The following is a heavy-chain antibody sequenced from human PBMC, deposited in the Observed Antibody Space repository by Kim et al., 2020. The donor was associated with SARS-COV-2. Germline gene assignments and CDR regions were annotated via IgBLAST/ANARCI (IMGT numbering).Heavy chain of an antibody. V-gene: IGHV1-2*02. J-gene: IGHJ6*02. CDR3: AVGNNEGTGYYGMDV. D-gene: IGHD7-27*01. CDR2: INPNSGGT. Sequence: ASVKVSCKASGYTFTGYYMHWVRQAPGQGLEWMGWINPNSGGTNYAQKFQGRVTMTRDTSISTAYMELSRLRSDDTAVYYCAVGNNEGTGYYGMDVWGQGTTVTVSS. CDR1: GYTFTGYY.